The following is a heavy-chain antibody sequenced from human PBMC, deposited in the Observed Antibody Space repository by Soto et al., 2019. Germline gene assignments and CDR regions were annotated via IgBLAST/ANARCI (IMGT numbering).Heavy chain of an antibody. Sequence: QLQLQESGSGLVKPSQTLSLTCAVSGGSISSGGYSWSWIRQPPGKGLAWIGYIYHSWRTYYNPSHKSRVTISVDRSKNQCSRKLSSVTATDTAVYYCARAEVYDSSCRGFIYWYFDLWGRGTLVTVSS. CDR3: ARAEVYDSSCRGFIYWYFDL. V-gene: IGHV4-30-2*01. CDR2: IYHSWRT. D-gene: IGHD3-22*01. J-gene: IGHJ2*01. CDR1: GGSISSGGYS.